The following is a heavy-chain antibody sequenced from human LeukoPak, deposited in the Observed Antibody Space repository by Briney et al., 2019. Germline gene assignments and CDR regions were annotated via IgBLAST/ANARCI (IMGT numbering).Heavy chain of an antibody. V-gene: IGHV3-7*01. D-gene: IGHD6-13*01. CDR3: GRVIAGAIDY. CDR2: INLDGSER. Sequence: GGSLRLSCAASGFTFSSYAMTWVRQAPGKGLEWVANINLDGSERFYVDFVKGRFTISRDNADNSMYLQMNSLRAEDTAVYYCGRVIAGAIDYWGQGTLVTVSS. CDR1: GFTFSSYA. J-gene: IGHJ4*02.